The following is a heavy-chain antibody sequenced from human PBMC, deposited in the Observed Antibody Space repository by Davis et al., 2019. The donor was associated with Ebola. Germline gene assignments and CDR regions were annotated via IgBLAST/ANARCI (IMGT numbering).Heavy chain of an antibody. CDR1: GGSISSGGYS. Sequence: SETLSLTCTVSGGSISSGGYSWSWIRQPPGKGLEWIGYIYHTGSTYYNPSLKSRLTISIDRSKNQFSLKLTSVTAADTALYYCARGGWELPTVYFDNWGQGTLVTVSS. V-gene: IGHV4-30-2*01. J-gene: IGHJ4*02. D-gene: IGHD4-23*01. CDR3: ARGGWELPTVYFDN. CDR2: IYHTGST.